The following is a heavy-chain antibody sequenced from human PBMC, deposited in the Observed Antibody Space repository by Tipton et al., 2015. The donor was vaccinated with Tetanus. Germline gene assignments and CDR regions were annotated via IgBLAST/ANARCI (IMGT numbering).Heavy chain of an antibody. Sequence: TLSLTCTVSGDSMSGRSYYWGWIRQPPGKGLEWVGSIYYSGNTYYNSSLKSRVTISVDTSKNQFSLKLSSVTAADTAVYYCARFWAISSAASPFDFWGQGSLVTVSS. V-gene: IGHV4-39*01. CDR1: GDSMSGRSYY. CDR2: IYYSGNT. J-gene: IGHJ4*02. D-gene: IGHD3-22*01. CDR3: ARFWAISSAASPFDF.